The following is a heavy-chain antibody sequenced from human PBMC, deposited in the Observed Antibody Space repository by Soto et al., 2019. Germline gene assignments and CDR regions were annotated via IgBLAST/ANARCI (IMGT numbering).Heavy chain of an antibody. CDR2: ISYDGSNK. CDR1: GFTFTDYG. D-gene: IGHD3-22*01. Sequence: QVQLVESGGGVVQPGRSLTLSCADAGFTFTDYGMHWVRQAPGKGLEWVAVISYDGSNKNYADSVKGRFTISRDNSKNTLYLQMNSLRAEDTAVYYCAKDTYYHDSSGYYVFDYWGLGPLVTVSS. V-gene: IGHV3-30*18. CDR3: AKDTYYHDSSGYYVFDY. J-gene: IGHJ4*02.